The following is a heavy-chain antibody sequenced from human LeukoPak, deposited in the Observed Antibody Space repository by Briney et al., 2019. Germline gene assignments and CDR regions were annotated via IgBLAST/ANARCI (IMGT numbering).Heavy chain of an antibody. D-gene: IGHD3-10*01. Sequence: PGRSLRLSCAASGFTFSSYAMHWVRQAPGKGLGWVAVISYDGSNKYYADSVKGRFTISRDNSKNTLYLQMNSLRAEDTAVYYCARGSGYGSGSYHDAFDIWGQGTMVTVSS. CDR3: ARGSGYGSGSYHDAFDI. J-gene: IGHJ3*02. CDR2: ISYDGSNK. CDR1: GFTFSSYA. V-gene: IGHV3-30-3*01.